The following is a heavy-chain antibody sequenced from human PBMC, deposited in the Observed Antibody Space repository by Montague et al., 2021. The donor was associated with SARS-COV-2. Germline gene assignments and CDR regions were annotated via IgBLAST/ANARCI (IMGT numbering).Heavy chain of an antibody. CDR1: GGSFSGYY. Sequence: SETLSLTCAVYGGSFSGYYWSWIRQPPGKGLEWIGEINHSGSTNSNPSLKSRVTISVDTSKKQFSLRLNSVTAADTAVYYCARGGGYSYGALDYWGQGTLVTVSS. CDR3: ARGGGYSYGALDY. J-gene: IGHJ4*02. D-gene: IGHD5-18*01. CDR2: INHSGST. V-gene: IGHV4-34*01.